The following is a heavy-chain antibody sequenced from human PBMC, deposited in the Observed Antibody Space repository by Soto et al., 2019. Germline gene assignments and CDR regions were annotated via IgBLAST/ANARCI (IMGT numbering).Heavy chain of an antibody. CDR2: INPSGGST. D-gene: IGHD2-15*01. J-gene: IGHJ4*02. CDR1: GYTFTSYY. CDR3: ARDLCSGGSCYGYYFDY. V-gene: IGHV1-46*01. Sequence: GASVKVSCKASGYTFTSYYMHWVRQAPGQGLEWMGIINPSGGSTSYAQKFQGRVTMTRDTSTSTVYMELSSLRSEDTAVYYCARDLCSGGSCYGYYFDYWGQGTLVTVSS.